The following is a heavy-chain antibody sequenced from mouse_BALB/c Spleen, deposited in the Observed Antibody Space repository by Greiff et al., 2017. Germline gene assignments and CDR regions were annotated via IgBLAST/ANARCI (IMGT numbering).Heavy chain of an antibody. CDR2: IDPFNGGT. D-gene: IGHD2-1*01. J-gene: IGHJ2*01. V-gene: IGHV1S135*01. CDR3: AGGGNYHYFDY. Sequence: VQLKQSGAELMKPGASVKISCKATGYSFTSYYMHWVKQSHGKSLEWIGYIDPFNGGTSYNQKFKGKATLTVDKSSSTAYMHLSSLTSEDSAVYYCAGGGNYHYFDYWGQGTTLTVSS. CDR1: GYSFTSYY.